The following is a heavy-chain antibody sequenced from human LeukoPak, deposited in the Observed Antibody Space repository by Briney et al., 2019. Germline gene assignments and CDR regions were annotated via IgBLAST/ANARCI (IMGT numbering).Heavy chain of an antibody. Sequence: PSQTLSLTCTVSGGSISSGGYYWSWIRQPPGKGLEWIGYIYHSGSTYYNPSLKSRVTISVDRSKNQFSLKLSSVTAADTAVYYCAGQVSGVVPAAVDYWGQGTLVTVSS. CDR2: IYHSGST. D-gene: IGHD2-2*01. CDR3: AGQVSGVVPAAVDY. CDR1: GGSISSGGYY. J-gene: IGHJ4*02. V-gene: IGHV4-30-2*01.